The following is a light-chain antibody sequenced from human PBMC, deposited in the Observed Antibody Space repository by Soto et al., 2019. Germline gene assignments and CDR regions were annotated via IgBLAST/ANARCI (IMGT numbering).Light chain of an antibody. CDR1: QSVTTN. Sequence: EIVMTQSPGTLSVSPGERVTLSCRASQSVTTNLTWYQQKPGQTPRLIIYDISARASGIPGRFSGSGSGTDFTLTISSLQSEDSAVYYRQQYLDWPLTFGGGTKVEI. CDR3: QQYLDWPLT. CDR2: DIS. V-gene: IGKV3-15*01. J-gene: IGKJ4*01.